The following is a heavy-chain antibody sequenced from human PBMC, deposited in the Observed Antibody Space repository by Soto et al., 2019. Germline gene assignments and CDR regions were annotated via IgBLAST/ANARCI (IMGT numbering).Heavy chain of an antibody. CDR3: ARETDILTGQFDY. Sequence: QVPLVESGGGVVQPGRSLRLSCAASGFTFSSYAMHWVRQAPGKGLEWVAVISYDGSNKYYADSVKGRFTISRDNSKNTLYLQMNSLRAEDTAVYYCARETDILTGQFDYWGQGTLVTVSS. D-gene: IGHD3-9*01. CDR2: ISYDGSNK. CDR1: GFTFSSYA. J-gene: IGHJ4*02. V-gene: IGHV3-30-3*01.